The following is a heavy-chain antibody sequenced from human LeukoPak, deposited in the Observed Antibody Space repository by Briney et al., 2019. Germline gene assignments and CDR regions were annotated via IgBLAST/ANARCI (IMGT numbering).Heavy chain of an antibody. V-gene: IGHV3-23*01. J-gene: IGHJ4*02. CDR3: AKKGATTGDFDY. CDR1: GFTFSTYA. D-gene: IGHD1-26*01. Sequence: GGSLRLSCAASGFTFSTYAMSWVRQAPGKGLEWVSTIRGGGSTTYYADSVKGRFTISRDNSKNTLYLQMNSLRAEDTAVYYCAKKGATTGDFDYWGQGTLVTVSS. CDR2: IRGGGSTT.